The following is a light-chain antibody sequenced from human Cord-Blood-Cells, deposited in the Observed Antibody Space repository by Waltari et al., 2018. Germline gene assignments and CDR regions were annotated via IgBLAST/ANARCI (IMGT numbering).Light chain of an antibody. V-gene: IGLV2-14*01. Sequence: QSALTQPASVSGSPGQSITLSCTGTSSDVGGYNSVSWYQQHPGKAPKLMIYDVSNRPSGVSNRFSGSKSGNTASLTISGLQAEDEADYYCSSYTSSSTLEVFGGGTKLTVL. CDR3: SSYTSSSTLEV. CDR2: DVS. J-gene: IGLJ3*02. CDR1: SSDVGGYNS.